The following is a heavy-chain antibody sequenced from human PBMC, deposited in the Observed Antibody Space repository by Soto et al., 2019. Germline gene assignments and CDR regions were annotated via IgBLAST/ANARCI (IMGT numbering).Heavy chain of an antibody. D-gene: IGHD1-26*01. CDR2: IIPIFGTA. CDR1: GGTFSSYA. J-gene: IGHJ6*02. V-gene: IGHV1-69*06. Sequence: QVQLVQSGAEVKKPGSSVNVSCKASGGTFSSYAISWVRQAPGQGLEWMGGIIPIFGTANSAQKFQGRVTITADKSTSTAYMELSSLRSEDTAVYYCARDEWEPSSYGMDVWGQGTTVTV. CDR3: ARDEWEPSSYGMDV.